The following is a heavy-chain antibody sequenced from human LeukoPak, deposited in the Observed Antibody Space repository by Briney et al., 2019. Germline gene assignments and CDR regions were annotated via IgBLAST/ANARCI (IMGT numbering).Heavy chain of an antibody. CDR1: GFTFSSYS. V-gene: IGHV3-48*02. D-gene: IGHD3-9*01. Sequence: PGGSLRLSCAASGFTFSSYSMNWVRQAPGKGLEWVSYISSSSTIYYVDSVKGRFTISRDNAKNSLYLQMNSLRDEDTAVYYCARGLPISVWGQGTLVTVSS. J-gene: IGHJ4*02. CDR3: ARGLPISV. CDR2: ISSSSTI.